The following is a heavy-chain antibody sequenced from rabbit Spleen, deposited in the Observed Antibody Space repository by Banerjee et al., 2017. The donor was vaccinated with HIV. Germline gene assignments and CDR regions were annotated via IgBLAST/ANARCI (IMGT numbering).Heavy chain of an antibody. D-gene: IGHD1-1*01. CDR1: GIDFSSYNF. J-gene: IGHJ6*01. CDR2: IELGSRDFT. Sequence: QQLEESGGDLVQPGASLTLTCTASGIDFSSYNFMCWVRQAPGKGLEWIACIELGSRDFTYYASWAKGRFTISKSSSTTVTLQMTSLTVADTATYFCARDTSSSFSSYGMDLWGQGTLVTVS. CDR3: ARDTSSSFSSYGMDL. V-gene: IGHV1S40*01.